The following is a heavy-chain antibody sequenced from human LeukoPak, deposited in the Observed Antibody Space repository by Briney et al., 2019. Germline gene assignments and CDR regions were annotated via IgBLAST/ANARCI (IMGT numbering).Heavy chain of an antibody. J-gene: IGHJ3*02. D-gene: IGHD3-22*01. CDR3: ARDFPYYYDSSGYYGPDI. Sequence: GGSLRLSCAASGFTFSSYSMNWVRQAPGKGLEWVSYISSSGSTIYYADSVKGRFTISRDNAKNSLYLQMNSLRDEDTAVYYCARDFPYYYDSSGYYGPDIWGQGTMVTVSS. CDR2: ISSSGSTI. V-gene: IGHV3-48*02. CDR1: GFTFSSYS.